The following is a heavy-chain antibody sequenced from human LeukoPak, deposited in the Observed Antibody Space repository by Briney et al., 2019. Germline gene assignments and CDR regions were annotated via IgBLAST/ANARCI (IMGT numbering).Heavy chain of an antibody. J-gene: IGHJ2*01. CDR3: VTTWGAHYWYFDL. CDR2: ITSTSNYV. D-gene: IGHD1-26*01. CDR1: GFTFSTFS. V-gene: IGHV3-21*06. Sequence: GGSLRLSCAGSGFTFSTFSMNWVRQAPGKGLEWVSSITSTSNYVYYADSMRGRFTISRDNAKNSLYLQMNSLRPEDTAVYYCVTTWGAHYWYFDLWGRGALVTVSS.